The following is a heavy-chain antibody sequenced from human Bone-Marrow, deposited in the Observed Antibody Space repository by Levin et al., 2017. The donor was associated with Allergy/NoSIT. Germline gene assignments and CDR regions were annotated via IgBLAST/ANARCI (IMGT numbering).Heavy chain of an antibody. V-gene: IGHV3-21*01. CDR2: ISSSSSHV. Sequence: GGSLRLSCAASGFTFNKFGMNWVRQAPGKGLEWVSSISSSSSHVYYADSVKGRFTVSRDNAKNSLYLQMNSLRVEDTAVYYCARDRTYGILRNYGMDVWGQGTTVTVSS. CDR1: GFTFNKFG. CDR3: ARDRTYGILRNYGMDV. J-gene: IGHJ6*02. D-gene: IGHD4-17*01.